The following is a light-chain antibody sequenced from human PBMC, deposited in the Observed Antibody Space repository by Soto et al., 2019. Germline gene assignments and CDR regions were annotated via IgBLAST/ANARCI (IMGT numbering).Light chain of an antibody. CDR3: QQCYITPYS. V-gene: IGKV1-39*01. Sequence: DMQMTQSPSSLSASVGDRATITCRASQSINNNLRWYQQKPGKDPQLLINAASSLQSGVPSRFSGSGSETEFTLTISSLQPEDFATYYCQQCYITPYSFGQGTSLEIK. J-gene: IGKJ2*03. CDR1: QSINNN. CDR2: AAS.